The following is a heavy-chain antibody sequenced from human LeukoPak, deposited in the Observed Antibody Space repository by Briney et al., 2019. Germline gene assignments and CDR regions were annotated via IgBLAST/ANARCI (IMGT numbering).Heavy chain of an antibody. CDR3: ARVDPDSSSTLEVFDY. CDR1: GGSISSYY. Sequence: SETLSLTCTVSGGSISSYYWSWIRQPLGKGLERIGYIYYSGSTNYNPSLKSRVTTSVDTSKNHFSLKLSSVTAADTAVYYCARVDPDSSSTLEVFDYWGQGTLVTVSS. V-gene: IGHV4-59*01. D-gene: IGHD6-6*01. J-gene: IGHJ4*02. CDR2: IYYSGST.